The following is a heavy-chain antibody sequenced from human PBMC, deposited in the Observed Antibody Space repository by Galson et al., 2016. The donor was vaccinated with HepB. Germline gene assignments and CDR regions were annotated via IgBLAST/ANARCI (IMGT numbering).Heavy chain of an antibody. CDR3: ARQVGTTRGLDYYCDY. V-gene: IGHV5-51*01. J-gene: IGHJ4*02. CDR2: IYPGDSDT. CDR1: GYSFSTYW. D-gene: IGHD1-1*01. Sequence: QSGAEVKKPGESLKISCKGSGYSFSTYWIVWVRQMPGKGPEWMGIIYPGDSDTRYNPSFQGKVTISADKSISTAYLQWSSLRASDTATYYCARQVGTTRGLDYYCDYWGQGTLLTVSS.